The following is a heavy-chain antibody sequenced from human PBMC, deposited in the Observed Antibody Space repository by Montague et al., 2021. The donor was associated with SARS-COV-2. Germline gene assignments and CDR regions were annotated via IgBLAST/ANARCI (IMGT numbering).Heavy chain of an antibody. V-gene: IGHV4-38-2*02. D-gene: IGHD3-3*01. CDR2: IYHSGST. CDR3: ARDVRYYDFWSGRAQTSPDY. Sequence: SETLYLTCTVSGYSISSGYYWGWIRRPPGKGLEWIGSIYHSGSTYYNPSLKSRVTISVDTSKNQFSLKLSSVTAADTAVYYCARDVRYYDFWSGRAQTSPDYWGQGTLVTVSS. CDR1: GYSISSGYY. J-gene: IGHJ4*02.